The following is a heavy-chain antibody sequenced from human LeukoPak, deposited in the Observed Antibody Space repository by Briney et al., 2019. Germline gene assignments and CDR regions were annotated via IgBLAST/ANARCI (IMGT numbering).Heavy chain of an antibody. CDR3: AREASTYYYDSSGYDDAFDI. CDR2: ISSSGSTI. J-gene: IGHJ3*02. V-gene: IGHV3-48*03. Sequence: GGSLRLSCAASGFTFSSYEMNWVRQAPGKGLEWVSYISSSGSTIYYADSVKGGFTIPKDNAKNSLYLHSNSLRAEDTAVYYCAREASTYYYDSSGYDDAFDIWGQGTMVTVSS. D-gene: IGHD3-22*01. CDR1: GFTFSSYE.